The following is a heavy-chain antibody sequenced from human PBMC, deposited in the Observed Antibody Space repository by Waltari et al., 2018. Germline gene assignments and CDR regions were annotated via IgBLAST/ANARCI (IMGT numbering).Heavy chain of an antibody. CDR2: IRSKAYGGTT. CDR3: TRSIAARWYYYYMDV. CDR1: GGTITGHH. D-gene: IGHD6-6*01. Sequence: VHLQESGPGLVKPSETLSLTCTVSGGTITGHHWGWVRQAPGKGLEWVGFIRSKAYGGTTEYAASVKGRFTISRDDSKSIAYLQLNSLKTEDTAVYYCTRSIAARWYYYYMDVWGKGTTVIVSS. J-gene: IGHJ6*03. V-gene: IGHV3-49*04.